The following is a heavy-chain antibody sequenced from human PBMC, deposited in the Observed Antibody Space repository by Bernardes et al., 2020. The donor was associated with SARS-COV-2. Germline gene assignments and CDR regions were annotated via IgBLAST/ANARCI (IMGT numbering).Heavy chain of an antibody. CDR3: AKDRSDMDV. J-gene: IGHJ6*02. CDR1: GFTFSSYA. CDR2: ISGSGGST. V-gene: IGHV3-23*01. Sequence: GGSLRLSCAASGFTFSSYAMSWVRQAPGKGLEWVSGISGSGGSTDHADSVKGRFTISRDNSKNTLYLQMNSLRAEDTAVYCCAKDRSDMDVWGQGTTVTVSS.